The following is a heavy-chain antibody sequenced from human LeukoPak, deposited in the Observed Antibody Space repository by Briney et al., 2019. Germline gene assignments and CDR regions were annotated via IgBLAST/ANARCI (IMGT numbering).Heavy chain of an antibody. D-gene: IGHD3-10*01. Sequence: PGGSLRLSCAASGFTFSSYSMNWVRQAPGKGLEWVSYISSSSSTIYYADSVKGRFTISRDNSKNTLYLQMNSLSAEDTAVYYCAKDQAYLGAFDYWGRGTLVTVSS. V-gene: IGHV3-48*01. J-gene: IGHJ4*02. CDR1: GFTFSSYS. CDR2: ISSSSSTI. CDR3: AKDQAYLGAFDY.